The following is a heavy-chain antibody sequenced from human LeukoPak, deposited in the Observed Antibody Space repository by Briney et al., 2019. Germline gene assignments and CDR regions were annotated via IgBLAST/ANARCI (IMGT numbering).Heavy chain of an antibody. Sequence: GGSLRLSCTASGFTVSNNYMSWVRQAPGKGLEWVSSISSSSSYIYYADSVKGRFTISRDNAKNSLYLQMNSLRAEDTAVYYCARDRSGYDLGLYGMDVWGQGTTVTVSS. CDR2: ISSSSSYI. CDR1: GFTVSNNY. V-gene: IGHV3-21*01. J-gene: IGHJ6*02. D-gene: IGHD5-12*01. CDR3: ARDRSGYDLGLYGMDV.